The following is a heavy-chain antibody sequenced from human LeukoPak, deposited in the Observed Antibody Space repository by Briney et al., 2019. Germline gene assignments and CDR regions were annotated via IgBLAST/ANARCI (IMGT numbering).Heavy chain of an antibody. D-gene: IGHD4-23*01. CDR3: ARAAVVTSPFDY. J-gene: IGHJ4*02. Sequence: GGSLRLSCAASGFTFSDHAMHWVRQAPGKGLEWVSAVGIAADTFYPGSVKGRFTISRDNAKNSLFLQMNSLRAEDTAVYYCARAAVVTSPFDYWGQGTLVTVSS. V-gene: IGHV3-13*01. CDR1: GFTFSDHA. CDR2: VGIAADT.